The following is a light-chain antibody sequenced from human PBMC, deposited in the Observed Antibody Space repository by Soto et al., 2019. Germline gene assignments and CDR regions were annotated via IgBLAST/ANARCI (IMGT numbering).Light chain of an antibody. CDR2: DVS. Sequence: QSALTQPPSASGSPGQSVTISCTGTSSDVGAYNYVSWYQQHPGKAPKLMIYDVSKRPSGVPDRFSGSKSGNTASLTVSGLQAEYEADFYGISYAGSSIWVFGGGTKLTVL. CDR3: ISYAGSSIWV. J-gene: IGLJ3*02. CDR1: SSDVGAYNY. V-gene: IGLV2-8*01.